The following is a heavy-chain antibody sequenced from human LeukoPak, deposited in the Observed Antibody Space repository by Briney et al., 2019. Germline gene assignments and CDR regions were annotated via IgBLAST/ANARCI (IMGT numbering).Heavy chain of an antibody. V-gene: IGHV3-74*01. Sequence: GGSLRLSCAASGFTFSAYWMHWVRQAPGKGLDWVSRVKYDGSTTAYADSVKGRFTISRDNTRNILYLEMNSLRVEDTAVYYCARDLNWLLFDYWGQGALVTVPS. CDR1: GFTFSAYW. J-gene: IGHJ4*02. CDR3: ARDLNWLLFDY. D-gene: IGHD3/OR15-3a*01. CDR2: VKYDGSTT.